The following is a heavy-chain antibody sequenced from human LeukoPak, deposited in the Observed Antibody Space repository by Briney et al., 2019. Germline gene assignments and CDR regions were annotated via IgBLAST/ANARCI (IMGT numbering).Heavy chain of an antibody. CDR2: ISAYNGNT. J-gene: IGHJ5*02. D-gene: IGHD3-3*01. Sequence: ASVKVSCKASGYTFTSYGISWLQKAPGQGLEWLGWISAYNGNTNYAQKLQGRVTMTTDTSTSTAYMELRSLRSDDTAVYYCARDAITIFGVVTPFDPWGQGTLVTVSS. CDR1: GYTFTSYG. V-gene: IGHV1-18*01. CDR3: ARDAITIFGVVTPFDP.